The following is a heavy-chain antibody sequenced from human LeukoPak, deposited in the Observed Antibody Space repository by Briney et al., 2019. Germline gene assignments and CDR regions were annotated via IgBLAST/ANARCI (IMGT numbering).Heavy chain of an antibody. D-gene: IGHD1-26*01. CDR3: ARNPYRWGAGEYYFDY. CDR1: GGSISSSSYY. CDR2: IYYSGST. V-gene: IGHV4-39*07. Sequence: PSETLSLTCTVSGGSISSSSYYWGWIRQPPGKGLEWIGSIYYSGSTYYNPSLKSRVTISVDASKNQFSLKLSSVTAADTAVYYCARNPYRWGAGEYYFDYWGQGTLVTVSS. J-gene: IGHJ4*02.